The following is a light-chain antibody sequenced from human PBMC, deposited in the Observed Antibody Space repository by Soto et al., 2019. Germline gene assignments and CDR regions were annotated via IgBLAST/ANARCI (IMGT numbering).Light chain of an antibody. Sequence: EIVMTQSPATLSVSPGETATLSCRASQSVSSNLAWYQQKPGQAPRLLIYGASTRATGIPARFSGSGSGTEFTLIISSLQSEDFAVYYCQQYNNWPRTFGQGTNVDIK. CDR2: GAS. J-gene: IGKJ1*01. V-gene: IGKV3-15*01. CDR1: QSVSSN. CDR3: QQYNNWPRT.